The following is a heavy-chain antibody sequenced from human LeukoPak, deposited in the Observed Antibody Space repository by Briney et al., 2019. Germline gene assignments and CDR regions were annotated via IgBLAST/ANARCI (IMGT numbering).Heavy chain of an antibody. D-gene: IGHD4-17*01. J-gene: IGHJ4*02. Sequence: SETLSLTCTVSGYSIRDGYFWGWIRQPPGKGLEWIGNIFHSGSTNYNPSLKSRVTISVDTSKNQFSLKLSSVTAADTAVYYCARETHDYGDSTSTYYFDYWGQGTLVTVSS. CDR3: ARETHDYGDSTSTYYFDY. CDR2: IFHSGST. V-gene: IGHV4-38-2*02. CDR1: GYSIRDGYF.